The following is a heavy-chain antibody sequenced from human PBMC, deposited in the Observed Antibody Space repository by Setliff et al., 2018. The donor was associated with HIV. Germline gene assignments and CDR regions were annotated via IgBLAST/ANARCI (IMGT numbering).Heavy chain of an antibody. V-gene: IGHV5-10-1*01. CDR3: ARRSTAVAGTPYYYYMDV. CDR2: IDPSDSYT. D-gene: IGHD6-19*01. Sequence: PGESLKISCKGSGYGFTSYWISWVRQMPGKGLEWMGRIDPSDSYTNCSPSFQGHVTISADKSISTAYLQGSSLKASDTAMYYCARRSTAVAGTPYYYYMDVWGKGTTVTVSS. CDR1: GYGFTSYW. J-gene: IGHJ6*03.